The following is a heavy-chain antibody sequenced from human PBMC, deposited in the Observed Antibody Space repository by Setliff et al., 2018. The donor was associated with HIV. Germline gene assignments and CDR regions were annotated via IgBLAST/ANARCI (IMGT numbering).Heavy chain of an antibody. J-gene: IGHJ4*02. CDR3: ARGYASGSGSYYYDY. CDR2: VNPYSGNS. D-gene: IGHD2-15*01. Sequence: ASVKVSCKPSGYTFATYDINWVRQAAGQGLEWLGWVNPYSGNSGYAQKFHGRLTMTRDTSRGTAHMELRILRSDDTAVYFCARGYASGSGSYYYDYWGQGTLVTVSS. V-gene: IGHV1-8*02. CDR1: GYTFATYD.